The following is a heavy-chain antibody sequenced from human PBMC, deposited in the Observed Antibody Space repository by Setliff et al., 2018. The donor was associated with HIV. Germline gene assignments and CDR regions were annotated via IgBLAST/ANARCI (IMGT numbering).Heavy chain of an antibody. CDR1: GYSFSSNW. CDR2: IYPGDSDT. CDR3: ARVMVGAYDAFDL. J-gene: IGHJ3*01. D-gene: IGHD1-26*01. Sequence: GESLKISCQSSGYSFSSNWIAWVRQMPGEGLEWMGIIYPGDSDTRYSPSLQGQVSISVDMSLNTAYLQWRSLKASDTAMYYCARVMVGAYDAFDLWGQGTKVTVSS. V-gene: IGHV5-51*01.